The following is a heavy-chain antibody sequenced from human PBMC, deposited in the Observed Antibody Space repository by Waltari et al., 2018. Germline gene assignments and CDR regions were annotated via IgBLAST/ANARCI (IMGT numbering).Heavy chain of an antibody. V-gene: IGHV3-23*01. Sequence: EVQLLESGGGLVQPGGSLRLSCAASGFTFSSYAMSWVRQAPGKGLEWVSAISGGGGSKYYADSVKGRFTISRDNSKNTLYLQMNSLRAEDTAVYYCAKGPYGSWYPPFDYWGQGTLVTVSS. CDR1: GFTFSSYA. CDR3: AKGPYGSWYPPFDY. J-gene: IGHJ4*02. CDR2: ISGGGGSK. D-gene: IGHD6-13*01.